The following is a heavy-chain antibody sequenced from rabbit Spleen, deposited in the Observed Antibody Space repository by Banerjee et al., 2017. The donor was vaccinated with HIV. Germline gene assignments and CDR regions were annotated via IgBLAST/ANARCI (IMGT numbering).Heavy chain of an antibody. J-gene: IGHJ4*01. CDR2: IYAGSGTT. CDR1: GFDFSSYW. V-gene: IGHV1S45*01. D-gene: IGHD1-1*01. Sequence: QEQLEESGGDLVKPEGSLTLTCKASGFDFSSYWMCWVRQAPGKGLEWIGCIYAGSGTTAYASWAKGRFTISKTSSTTVTLQMTSLTAADTATYFCARTYCSAAYYGDLGGPGTLVTVS. CDR3: ARTYCSAAYYGDL.